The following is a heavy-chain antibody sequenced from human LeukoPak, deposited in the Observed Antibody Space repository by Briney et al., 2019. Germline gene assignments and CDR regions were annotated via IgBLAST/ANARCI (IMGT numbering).Heavy chain of an antibody. J-gene: IGHJ6*03. V-gene: IGHV4-39*01. CDR1: GGSISSSYY. CDR3: ARVRDYYYYMDV. D-gene: IGHD3-10*01. Sequence: SETLSLTCTVSGGSISSSYYWGWVRQPPGKGPEVIGSIYFSGNTYYNPSLKSRVTISVDTSKNQLSLKLSSVTAADTAVYYCARVRDYYYYMDVWGKGTTVTISS. CDR2: IYFSGNT.